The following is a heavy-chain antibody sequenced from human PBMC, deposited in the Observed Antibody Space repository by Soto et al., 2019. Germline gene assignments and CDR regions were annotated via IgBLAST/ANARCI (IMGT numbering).Heavy chain of an antibody. V-gene: IGHV4-59*01. D-gene: IGHD6-13*01. CDR2: IYYSGST. CDR3: ARGGAAAGPNYYYYYMDV. Sequence: PSETLSLTCTVSGGSISSYDWSWIRQPPGKGLEWIGYIYYSGSTNYNPSLKSRVTISVDTSKNQFSLKLSSVTAADTAVYYCARGGAAAGPNYYYYYMDVWGKGTTVTVSS. J-gene: IGHJ6*03. CDR1: GGSISSYD.